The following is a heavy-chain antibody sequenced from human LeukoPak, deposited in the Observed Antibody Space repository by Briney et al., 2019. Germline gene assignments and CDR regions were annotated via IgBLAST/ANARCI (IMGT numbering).Heavy chain of an antibody. CDR1: GGSFSGYY. Sequence: PSGTLSLTCAVYGGSFSGYYWSWIRQPPGKGLEWIGEINHSGSTNYNPSLKSRVTISVDTSKNQFSLKLSSVTAADTAVYYCARRVKGSGSYGKWFDPWGQGTLVTVSS. CDR3: ARRVKGSGSYGKWFDP. D-gene: IGHD3-10*01. J-gene: IGHJ5*02. V-gene: IGHV4-34*01. CDR2: INHSGST.